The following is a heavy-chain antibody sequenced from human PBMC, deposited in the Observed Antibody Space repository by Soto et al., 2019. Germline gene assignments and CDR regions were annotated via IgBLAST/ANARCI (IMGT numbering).Heavy chain of an antibody. CDR1: GFAFSSYA. V-gene: IGHV3-23*01. CDR3: AKNRAHSSGWWTFEY. J-gene: IGHJ4*02. Sequence: DVQLLESGGGLVQPGGSLRLSCAASGFAFSSYAMSWVRQAPGQGLEWVSAIGDSGDITYYADSVKGRFTISRDNSKNTLYLQMNSLRVEDTAIYYCAKNRAHSSGWWTFEYWGQGTLVTVSS. CDR2: IGDSGDIT. D-gene: IGHD6-19*01.